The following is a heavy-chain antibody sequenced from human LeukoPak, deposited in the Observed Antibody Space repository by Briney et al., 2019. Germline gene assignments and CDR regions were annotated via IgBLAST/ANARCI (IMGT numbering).Heavy chain of an antibody. Sequence: SETLSLTCAVYGENFSTYHYSWIRQSPGKGLEWIGEINHSGSTNYNPSLKSRVTISVDTSKNQFSLKLNSLTAADTAVYYCARGGYWYDYWGQGTLVTVSS. J-gene: IGHJ4*02. D-gene: IGHD2-8*02. CDR3: ARGGYWYDY. CDR2: INHSGST. CDR1: GENFSTYH. V-gene: IGHV4-34*01.